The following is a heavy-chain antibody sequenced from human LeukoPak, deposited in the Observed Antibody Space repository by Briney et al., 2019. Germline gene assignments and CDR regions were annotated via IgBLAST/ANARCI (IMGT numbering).Heavy chain of an antibody. Sequence: PSETLSLTCAVYGGSFSGYYWSWIRQPPGKGLEWIGEINHSGSTNYNPSLKSRVTISVDTSKNQFSLKLSSVTAADTAVYYCANYDSSGYFDYWGQGTLVTVSS. V-gene: IGHV4-34*01. CDR2: INHSGST. J-gene: IGHJ4*02. CDR3: ANYDSSGYFDY. CDR1: GGSFSGYY. D-gene: IGHD3-22*01.